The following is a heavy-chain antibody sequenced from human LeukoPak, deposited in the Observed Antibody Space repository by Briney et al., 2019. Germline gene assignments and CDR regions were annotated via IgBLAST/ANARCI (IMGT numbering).Heavy chain of an antibody. Sequence: SETLSLTCTVSGGSMSDYHWSWIRQPPGKGLEYIGYIYNRGSTHYNPSLKSRVTISADTSKNQFSLKLSSVTAADTAVYYCARAVFGAFDIWGQGTMVTVSS. CDR1: GGSMSDYH. CDR2: IYNRGST. CDR3: ARAVFGAFDI. J-gene: IGHJ3*02. V-gene: IGHV4-59*08. D-gene: IGHD3-3*01.